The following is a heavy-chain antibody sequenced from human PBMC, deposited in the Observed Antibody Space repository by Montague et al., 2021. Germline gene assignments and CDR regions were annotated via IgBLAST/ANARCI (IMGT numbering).Heavy chain of an antibody. CDR1: GGSISSFY. CDR2: IYYSGSAGGTT. V-gene: IGHV4-59*13. Sequence: SETLSLTCTVSGGSISSFYWSWIRQPPEKGLELIAYIYYSGSAGGTTNYNPSLKSRVTISVDSSKNQWSLQLTSVTTADTAVYYCARGRGNSYVSFDSWGQGTLISVSS. CDR3: ARGRGNSYVSFDS. J-gene: IGHJ4*02. D-gene: IGHD5-18*01.